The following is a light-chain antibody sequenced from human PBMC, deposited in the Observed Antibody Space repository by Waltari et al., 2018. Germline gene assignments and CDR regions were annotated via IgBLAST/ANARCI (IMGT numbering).Light chain of an antibody. CDR3: QQYGSSFSIT. J-gene: IGKJ5*01. CDR2: GAS. CDR1: QSVGSK. V-gene: IGKV3-20*01. Sequence: IVLTQSPGILSLSAGESATLSCRASQSVGSKLAWYQQKLGQAPSHLIYGASSSATGIPDRFSGSGSATDFTLTISRLEPEDVAVYYCQQYGSSFSITFGQGTRLEIK.